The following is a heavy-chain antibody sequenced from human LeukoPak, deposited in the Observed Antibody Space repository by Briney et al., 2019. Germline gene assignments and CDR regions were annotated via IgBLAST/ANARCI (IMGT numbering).Heavy chain of an antibody. J-gene: IGHJ6*02. CDR3: AREGFWSGSQYYYYGMDV. D-gene: IGHD3-3*01. CDR2: IWYDGSNR. CDR1: GFTFSNTW. V-gene: IGHV3-33*08. Sequence: GGSLRLSCAASGFTFSNTWMNWVRQAPGKGLEWVALIWYDGSNRNYADSVKGRFTISRDNSKNTLDLQMNSLRAEDTAVYYCAREGFWSGSQYYYYGMDVWGQGTTVTVSS.